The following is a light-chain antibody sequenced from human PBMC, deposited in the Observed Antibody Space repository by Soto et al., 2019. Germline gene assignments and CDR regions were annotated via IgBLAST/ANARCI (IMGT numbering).Light chain of an antibody. CDR1: QSVAGS. CDR2: DIS. V-gene: IGKV3-11*01. J-gene: IGKJ5*01. CDR3: QQRSNRIT. Sequence: EFVLTQSPATLSLPPGERAILSCRASQSVAGSLARYQQKPGQAPRLLIYDISTRAAGIPARFSGSGSGTDFTLTVSSLEPEDFALYYCQQRSNRITFGQGTRLEIK.